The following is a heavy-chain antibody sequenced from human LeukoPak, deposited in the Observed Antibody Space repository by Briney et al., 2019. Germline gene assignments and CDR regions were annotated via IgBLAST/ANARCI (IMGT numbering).Heavy chain of an antibody. D-gene: IGHD6-13*01. CDR3: ARVSAGYSTSWYLGPFYYYYMDV. CDR2: ISDSGST. J-gene: IGHJ6*03. Sequence: KASETLSLTCTVSGGSISSYYWSWIRQPPGKGLEWIGHISDSGSTNFNPSLKSRVTISLDTSNNQFSLRLTSVTAADTAVYSCARVSAGYSTSWYLGPFYYYYMDVWGTGTTVTVSS. V-gene: IGHV4-59*01. CDR1: GGSISSYY.